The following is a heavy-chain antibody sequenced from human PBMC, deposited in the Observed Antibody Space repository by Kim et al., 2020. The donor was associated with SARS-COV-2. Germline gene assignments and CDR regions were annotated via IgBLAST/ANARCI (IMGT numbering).Heavy chain of an antibody. J-gene: IGHJ5*02. CDR3: TRQGLWFGELLSTHRRNWFDP. CDR2: IRSKANSYAT. V-gene: IGHV3-73*01. Sequence: GGSLRLSCAASGFTFSGSAMHWVRQASGKGLEWVGRIRSKANSYATAYAASVKGRFTISSDDSKNTAYLQMNSLKTEDTAVYYCTRQGLWFGELLSTHRRNWFDPWGQGTLVTVSS. CDR1: GFTFSGSA. D-gene: IGHD3-10*01.